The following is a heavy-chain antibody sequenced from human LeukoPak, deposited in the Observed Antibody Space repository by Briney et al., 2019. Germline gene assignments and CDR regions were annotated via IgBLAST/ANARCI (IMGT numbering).Heavy chain of an antibody. V-gene: IGHV4-39*01. CDR2: IYYSGST. Sequence: SETLSLTCTVSGVSISSSSYYWGWVRQPPGKGLEWIGSIYYSGSTYYNPSLKSRVTISVDTSKNQFSLKLSSVTAADTAVYYCARLFNWGQGTLVTVSS. CDR3: ARLFN. J-gene: IGHJ4*02. CDR1: GVSISSSSYY. D-gene: IGHD2-21*01.